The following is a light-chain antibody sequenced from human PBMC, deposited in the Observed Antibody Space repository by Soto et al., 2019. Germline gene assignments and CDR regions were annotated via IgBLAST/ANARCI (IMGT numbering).Light chain of an antibody. CDR3: QQYNSYST. CDR1: QTISNW. CDR2: DAS. Sequence: DIQMTQSPSTLSASVGDRVTITCRASQTISNWLAWYQQKPGRAPKILIHDASSLQTGVPSRFSGSGSGAEFTLTISSLLPDDFATYNCQQYNSYSTVGQGTKVEIK. V-gene: IGKV1-5*01. J-gene: IGKJ1*01.